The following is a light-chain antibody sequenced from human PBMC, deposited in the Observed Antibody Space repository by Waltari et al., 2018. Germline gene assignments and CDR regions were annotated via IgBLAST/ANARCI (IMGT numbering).Light chain of an antibody. Sequence: AIRITQSPSSVPASTGDRVTITCRASQGVNSFLAWYQQKPGKAPKLLIYAASTLQSGVPSRFSGSGSGTDFTLTISCLQSEDFATYYCQQYYTYPLTFGPGTRVDIK. CDR3: QQYYTYPLT. CDR1: QGVNSF. V-gene: IGKV1-8*01. J-gene: IGKJ3*01. CDR2: AAS.